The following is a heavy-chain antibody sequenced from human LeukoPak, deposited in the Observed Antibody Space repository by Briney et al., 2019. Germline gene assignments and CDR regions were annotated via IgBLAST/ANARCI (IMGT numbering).Heavy chain of an antibody. CDR2: INPSGGST. CDR3: ARDYGIVGATTGYFDY. D-gene: IGHD1-26*01. CDR1: GYTFTSYY. V-gene: IGHV1-46*01. J-gene: IGHJ4*02. Sequence: ASVKVSCKASGYTFTSYYMHWVRQAPGQGLEWMGIINPSGGSTSYAQKFQGRVTMTRDMSTSTVYMELSSLRSEDTAVYYCARDYGIVGATTGYFDYWGQGTLVTVSS.